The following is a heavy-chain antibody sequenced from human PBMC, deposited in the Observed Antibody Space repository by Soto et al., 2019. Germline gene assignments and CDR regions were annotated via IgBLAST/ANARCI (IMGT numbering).Heavy chain of an antibody. CDR1: GFTFSSYW. J-gene: IGHJ6*02. CDR3: ARDSPVYYYGMDV. V-gene: IGHV3-74*01. Sequence: PVGSLRLSCAASGFTFSSYWMHWVRQAPGKGLVWVSRINSDGSSTSYADSVKGRFTISRDNAKNTLYLQMNSLRAEDTAVYYCARDSPVYYYGMDVWGQGTTLTVSS. CDR2: INSDGSST.